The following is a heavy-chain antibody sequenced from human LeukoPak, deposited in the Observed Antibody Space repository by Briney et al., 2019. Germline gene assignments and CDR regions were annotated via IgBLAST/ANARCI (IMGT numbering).Heavy chain of an antibody. D-gene: IGHD2-2*01. CDR1: GGSISSHF. CDR3: ARLVGGNWFDP. V-gene: IGHV4-59*11. J-gene: IGHJ5*02. CDR2: IFYSGTT. Sequence: SETLSLTCTVSGGSISSHFWSWIRQPPGKGLEWIGYIFYSGTTKYNPSLRSRVTISVDTSQNQFSLKLSSVTAADTAVYYCARLVGGNWFDPWGQGTLVTVSS.